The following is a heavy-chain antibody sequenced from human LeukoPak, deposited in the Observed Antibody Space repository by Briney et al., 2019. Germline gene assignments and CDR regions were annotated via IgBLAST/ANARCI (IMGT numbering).Heavy chain of an antibody. J-gene: IGHJ6*02. CDR1: GGSISSSSYY. D-gene: IGHD2-15*01. CDR3: ARGVVGYYYGMDV. CDR2: IYYSGST. V-gene: IGHV4-39*07. Sequence: SETLSLTCTVSGGSISSSSYYWGWIRQPPGKGLEWIGSIYYSGSTYYNPSLKSRVTISVDTSKNQFSLKLSSVTAADTAVYYCARGVVGYYYGMDVWGQGTTVTVSS.